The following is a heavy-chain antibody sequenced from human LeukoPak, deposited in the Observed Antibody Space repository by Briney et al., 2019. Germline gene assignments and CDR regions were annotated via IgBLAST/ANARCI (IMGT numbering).Heavy chain of an antibody. V-gene: IGHV4-39*01. J-gene: IGHJ4*02. CDR3: ARLRPAPLDIVATMFDY. Sequence: SETLSLTCTVSGGSISSSSYYWGWIRQPPGKGLEWIGSIYYSGSTYYNPSLKSRVTISVDTSKNQFSLKLSSVTAADTAVYYCARLRPAPLDIVATMFDYWGQGTLVTVSS. CDR1: GGSISSSSYY. CDR2: IYYSGST. D-gene: IGHD5-12*01.